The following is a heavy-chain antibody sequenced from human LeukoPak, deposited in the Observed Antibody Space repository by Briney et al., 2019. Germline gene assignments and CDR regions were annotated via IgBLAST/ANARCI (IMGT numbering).Heavy chain of an antibody. V-gene: IGHV1-18*01. J-gene: IGHJ5*02. D-gene: IGHD2-2*03. CDR3: ARDLVIVVVPAATVNWFDP. CDR1: GYTFTSYG. Sequence: ASVKVSRKASGYTFTSYGISWVRQAPGQGLEWMGWISAYNGNTNYAQKLQGRVTMTTDTSTSTAYMELRSLRSDDTAVYYCARDLVIVVVPAATVNWFDPWGQGTLVTVSS. CDR2: ISAYNGNT.